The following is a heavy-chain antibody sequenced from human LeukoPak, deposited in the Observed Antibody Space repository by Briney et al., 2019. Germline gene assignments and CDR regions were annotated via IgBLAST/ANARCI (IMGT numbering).Heavy chain of an antibody. Sequence: ASVKVSCKVSGYTLTELSMHWVRQAPGKGLEWMGGFDPEDGETIYAQKFQGRVTMTEDTSTDTAYMELSSLRSEDTAVYYCATTYSKYYDILTGYYLNWGQGTLVTVSS. V-gene: IGHV1-24*01. J-gene: IGHJ4*02. CDR2: FDPEDGET. D-gene: IGHD3-9*01. CDR1: GYTLTELS. CDR3: ATTYSKYYDILTGYYLN.